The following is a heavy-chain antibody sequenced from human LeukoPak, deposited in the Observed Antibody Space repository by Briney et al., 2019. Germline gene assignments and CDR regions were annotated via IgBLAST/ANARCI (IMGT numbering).Heavy chain of an antibody. D-gene: IGHD3-10*01. V-gene: IGHV5-51*01. J-gene: IGHJ6*03. CDR2: IYPGDSDT. Sequence: GESLKISCKGGGDNFNNYWIVWVRQMPGKGLEWMGIIYPGDSDTRYNPSFQGQVTISADKSISTAYLQWSSLKASGTAMYYCARFGDKSDYYMDVWGKGTTVTISS. CDR3: ARFGDKSDYYMDV. CDR1: GDNFNNYW.